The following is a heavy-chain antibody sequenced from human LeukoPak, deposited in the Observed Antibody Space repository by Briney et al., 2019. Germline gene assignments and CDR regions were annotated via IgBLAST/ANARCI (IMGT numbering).Heavy chain of an antibody. D-gene: IGHD1-26*01. CDR3: ARRTYSGSYPYYYYYMDV. Sequence: SETLSLTCAVSGGSISSSTYYWGWTRQPPGEGLEYVGSISYTGSTYYNPSLKSRVTISVDTSKNQFSLRLSSVTAADTAVYYCARRTYSGSYPYYYYYMDVWGKGTTVTVSS. CDR1: GGSISSSTYY. CDR2: ISYTGST. V-gene: IGHV4-39*01. J-gene: IGHJ6*03.